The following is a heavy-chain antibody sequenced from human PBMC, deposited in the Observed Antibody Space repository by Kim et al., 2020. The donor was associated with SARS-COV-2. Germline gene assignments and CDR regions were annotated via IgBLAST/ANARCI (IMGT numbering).Heavy chain of an antibody. D-gene: IGHD3-10*02. J-gene: IGHJ3*01. CDR3: AKSSALFLFGQVLNAFD. Sequence: GGSLRLSCGASGFTFNNYAMHWVRQAPGKGLEWVAVISYDGSIKYYADSVKGQFTVSRDSSHNTLYLQMRSLRPEDTALYYCAKSSALFLFGQVLNAFD. CDR1: GFTFNNYA. CDR2: ISYDGSIK. V-gene: IGHV3-30*18.